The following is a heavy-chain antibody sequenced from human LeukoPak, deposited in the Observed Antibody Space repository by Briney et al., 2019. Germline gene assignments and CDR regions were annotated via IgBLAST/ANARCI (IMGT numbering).Heavy chain of an antibody. D-gene: IGHD2-2*01. CDR2: VNHGGST. J-gene: IGHJ3*02. CDR1: GESLSGYY. Sequence: SETLSLTCAVYGESLSGYYWSWIRQPPGKGLEWIGEVNHGGSTNYNPALQSRLTISVDTSKNQFSLKLSSVTAADTAVYYCARDFDCSSTSCYDHDAFDIWGQGTMVTVSS. V-gene: IGHV4-34*01. CDR3: ARDFDCSSTSCYDHDAFDI.